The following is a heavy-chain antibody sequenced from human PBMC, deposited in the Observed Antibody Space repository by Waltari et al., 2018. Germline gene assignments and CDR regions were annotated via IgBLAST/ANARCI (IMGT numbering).Heavy chain of an antibody. CDR1: SDSISTYY. CDR2: FYAGGGT. Sequence: QVQLQESGPGLVKPSETLSLTCPVSSDSISTYYWTWIRQSAGKGLEWLGRFYAGGGTKYNPSLNSRVTMSVDTSKNQFSLKLSSVTAADTAVYYCARYVKWELLLRWFDPWGQGTLVTVSS. V-gene: IGHV4-4*07. CDR3: ARYVKWELLLRWFDP. D-gene: IGHD1-26*01. J-gene: IGHJ5*02.